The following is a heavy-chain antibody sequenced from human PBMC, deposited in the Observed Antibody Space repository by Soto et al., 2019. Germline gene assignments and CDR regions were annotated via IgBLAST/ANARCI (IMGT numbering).Heavy chain of an antibody. V-gene: IGHV1-18*04. Sequence: QVQLVQSGAEVKQPGASVKVSCTASGYTFTLYGITWVRQAPGQGLEWMGWVSPYNGNTNSAQRLRGRVTMTTDTSTSTVYMELRSLTSYDTAVYYCERGPHYYYSGRPSWSTADWGQGTLVTVSS. CDR2: VSPYNGNT. CDR1: GYTFTLYG. J-gene: IGHJ4*02. D-gene: IGHD3-10*01. CDR3: ERGPHYYYSGRPSWSTAD.